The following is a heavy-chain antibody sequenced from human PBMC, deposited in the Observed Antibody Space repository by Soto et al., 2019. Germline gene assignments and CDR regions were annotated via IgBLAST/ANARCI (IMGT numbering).Heavy chain of an antibody. Sequence: QVQLVQSGAEVKKPGSSVKVSCKASGGTFSSYAISWVRQAPGQGLEWVGGIIPIIGTSNYAQKYQGRVTITADESTSTAYMELSSLRSEDTALYYCASPPSSNRYYYGRDVWGQGTTVTVSS. D-gene: IGHD4-4*01. J-gene: IGHJ6*02. CDR2: IIPIIGTS. V-gene: IGHV1-69*12. CDR3: ASPPSSNRYYYGRDV. CDR1: GGTFSSYA.